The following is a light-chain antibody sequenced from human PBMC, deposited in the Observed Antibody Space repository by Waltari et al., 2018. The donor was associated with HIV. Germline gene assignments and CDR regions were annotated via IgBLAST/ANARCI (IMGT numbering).Light chain of an antibody. CDR2: GDR. Sequence: QSALTQPASVSGSPGQSITISCTGTNSDTGNYKFVSWYQLYPGKAPKRVIDGDRKRPSGMSNRCSACKSAEPASLTICGLQAEEGADYCGCADAGGLEFGGGTKLTVL. CDR1: NSDTGNYKF. J-gene: IGLJ2*01. V-gene: IGLV2-23*01. CDR3: CADAGGLE.